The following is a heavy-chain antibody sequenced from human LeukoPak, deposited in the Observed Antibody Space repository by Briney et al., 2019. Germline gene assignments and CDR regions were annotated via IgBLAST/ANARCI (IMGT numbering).Heavy chain of an antibody. CDR3: ARDLPTIYYDILTGYYKGGDYFDY. D-gene: IGHD3-9*01. V-gene: IGHV1-46*01. Sequence: EASVKVSCKASGYTFTSYYMHWVRQAPGQGLEWMGIINPSGGSTSYAQKLQGRVTMTTDTSTSTAYMELRSLRSDDTAVYYCARDLPTIYYDILTGYYKGGDYFDYWGQGTLVTVSS. CDR1: GYTFTSYY. CDR2: INPSGGST. J-gene: IGHJ4*02.